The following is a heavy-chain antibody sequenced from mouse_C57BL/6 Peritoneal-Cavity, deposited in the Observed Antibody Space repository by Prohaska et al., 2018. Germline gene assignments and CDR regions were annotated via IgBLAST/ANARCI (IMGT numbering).Heavy chain of an antibody. J-gene: IGHJ4*01. V-gene: IGHV8-12*01. CDR2: IYWDDDK. Sequence: QVTLKESGPGILQSSQTLSLTCSFSGFSLSTSGMGVSWIRQPSGKGLEWLAHIYWDDDKRYNPSLKSRLTISKDTSRNQVFLKIASVDTADTATYYCARSDGSSYDYAMDYWGQGTSVTVSS. CDR1: GFSLSTSGMG. D-gene: IGHD1-1*01. CDR3: ARSDGSSYDYAMDY.